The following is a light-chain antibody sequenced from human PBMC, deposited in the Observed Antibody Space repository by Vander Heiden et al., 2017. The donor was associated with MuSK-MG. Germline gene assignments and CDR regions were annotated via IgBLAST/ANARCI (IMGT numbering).Light chain of an antibody. CDR1: QSVGTW. CDR3: QHENSYPWT. J-gene: IGKJ1*01. Sequence: DIQMTQSPYTLSASVGDRVTITCRASQSVGTWMAWYQQKPGKAPRLLIYDASRFESGVPSRFSGSGSGTEFTLTISSLQPDDFATYFCQHENSYPWTFGQGTKVEIK. CDR2: DAS. V-gene: IGKV1-5*01.